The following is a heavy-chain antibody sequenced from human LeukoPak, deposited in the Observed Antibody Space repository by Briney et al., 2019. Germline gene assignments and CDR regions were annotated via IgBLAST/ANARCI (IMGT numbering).Heavy chain of an antibody. Sequence: GGSLRLSCAASGFTLAAYAMSWVRQAPGKGLDWVATITDSGVLTFYADSVKGRFSISRDNSRNTVYLQMNSLRVEDTAVYYCAKDYCGGGRCDEIPIDYWGQGTLVTVSS. D-gene: IGHD2-21*01. CDR3: AKDYCGGGRCDEIPIDY. J-gene: IGHJ4*02. CDR2: ITDSGVLT. CDR1: GFTLAAYA. V-gene: IGHV3-23*01.